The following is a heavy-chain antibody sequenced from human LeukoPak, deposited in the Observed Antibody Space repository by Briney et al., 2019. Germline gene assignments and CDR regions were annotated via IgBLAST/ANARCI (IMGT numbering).Heavy chain of an antibody. CDR3: ARETTSFYYMEV. V-gene: IGHV3-48*01. J-gene: IGHJ6*03. D-gene: IGHD1/OR15-1a*01. CDR1: AFTFSAYN. CDR2: ITSSSSTI. Sequence: AGSLTLSCAASAFTFSAYNMNWVRQAHGKGLGWVSYITSSSSTIYYADSVEARFTIPRDNAKNSLYLQMNSLRAEYTAVYYCARETTSFYYMEVWGKGTTVTVSS.